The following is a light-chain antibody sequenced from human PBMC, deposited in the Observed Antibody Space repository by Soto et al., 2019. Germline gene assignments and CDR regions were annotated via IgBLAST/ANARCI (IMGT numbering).Light chain of an antibody. Sequence: EIVMTQSPATLSVSPGERVTLSCRASQSVGTNLAWYQQKPGQPPRLLIYPASARATGIPARFSGSGSGTDFTLTISSLLSEDFAVYYCQHYYNWPPTFGQGTKVEIK. CDR1: QSVGTN. CDR2: PAS. CDR3: QHYYNWPPT. V-gene: IGKV3-15*01. J-gene: IGKJ1*01.